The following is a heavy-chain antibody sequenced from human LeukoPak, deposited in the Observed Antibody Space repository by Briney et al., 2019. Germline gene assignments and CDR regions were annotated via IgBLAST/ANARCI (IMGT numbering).Heavy chain of an antibody. CDR1: GFTFSSYA. V-gene: IGHV3-23*01. CDR3: AKGSSIVVVPAALHYFDY. CDR2: ISGSGGST. J-gene: IGHJ4*02. D-gene: IGHD2-2*01. Sequence: GGSLRLSCAASGFTFSSYAMSWVRQAPGKGLEWVSAISGSGGSTYYADSVKGRFTISRDNSKNTLYLQMNSLRAEDTAVYYCAKGSSIVVVPAALHYFDYWGQGTLVTVSS.